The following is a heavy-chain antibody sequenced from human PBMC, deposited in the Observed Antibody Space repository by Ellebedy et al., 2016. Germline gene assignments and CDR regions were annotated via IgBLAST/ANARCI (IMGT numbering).Heavy chain of an antibody. V-gene: IGHV4-34*01. D-gene: IGHD1-26*01. CDR1: GGSFSGYY. CDR3: ASRFSGSHGGY. J-gene: IGHJ4*02. CDR2: INHSGST. Sequence: SETLSLTCAVYGGSFSGYYWSWIRQPPGKGLEWIGEINHSGSTNYNPSLKSRVTISVDTSKNQFSLKLSSVTAADTAVYYCASRFSGSHGGYWGQGTLVTVSS.